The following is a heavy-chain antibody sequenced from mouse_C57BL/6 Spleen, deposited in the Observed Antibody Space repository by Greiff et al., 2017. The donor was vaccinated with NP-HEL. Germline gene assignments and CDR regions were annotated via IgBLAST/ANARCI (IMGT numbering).Heavy chain of an antibody. D-gene: IGHD1-1*01. J-gene: IGHJ2*01. V-gene: IGHV14-4*01. CDR3: IITTVVADY. CDR2: IDPENGDT. CDR1: GFNIKDDY. Sequence: EVQLQQSGAELVRPGASVKLSCTASGFNIKDDYMHWVKQRPEQGLEWIGWIDPENGDTEYASKFQGKATITADTSSNTAYLQLSSLTSEDTAVYECIITTVVADYWGQGTTLTVSS.